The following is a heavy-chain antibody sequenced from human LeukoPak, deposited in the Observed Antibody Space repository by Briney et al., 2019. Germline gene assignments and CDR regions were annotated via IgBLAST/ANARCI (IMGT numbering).Heavy chain of an antibody. Sequence: PGRSLRLSCAASGFTFTSYSTNWVRQAPGKGLEWVSSISSSSSYIYYADSVKGRFTISRDNAKNSLYLQMNSLRAEDTAVYYCARDAIRAEAGPYYYYGMDVWGQGTTVTVSS. D-gene: IGHD6-13*01. CDR2: ISSSSSYI. V-gene: IGHV3-21*01. CDR3: ARDAIRAEAGPYYYYGMDV. J-gene: IGHJ6*02. CDR1: GFTFTSYS.